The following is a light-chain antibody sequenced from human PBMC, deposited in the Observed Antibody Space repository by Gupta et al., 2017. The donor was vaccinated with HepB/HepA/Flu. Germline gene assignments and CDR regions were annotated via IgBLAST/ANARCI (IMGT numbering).Light chain of an antibody. Sequence: DIQMTQSPSSLSASVGDRVTITCRASQSISSYLNWYQQKPGKAPKLLTYAASSVQSGVPSRFSGSGSGTDFTLTISSLQPEDFATYYCQQRYSTLWTFGQGTKVEIK. J-gene: IGKJ1*01. CDR1: QSISSY. V-gene: IGKV1-39*01. CDR3: QQRYSTLWT. CDR2: AAS.